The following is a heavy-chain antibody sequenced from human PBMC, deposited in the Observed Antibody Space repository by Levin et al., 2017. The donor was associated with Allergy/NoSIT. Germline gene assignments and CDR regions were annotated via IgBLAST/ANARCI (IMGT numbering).Heavy chain of an antibody. J-gene: IGHJ6*02. CDR1: GFTFSSYA. Sequence: GGSLRLSCAASGFTFSSYAMSWVRQAPGKGLEWVSAISGSGGSTYYADSVKGRFTISRDNSKNSLYLQMNSLRAEDTAVYYCAKDRSRAVRKGFYYYDYGMDVWGQGTTVTVSS. CDR3: AKDRSRAVRKGFYYYDYGMDV. D-gene: IGHD1-1*01. V-gene: IGHV3-23*01. CDR2: ISGSGGST.